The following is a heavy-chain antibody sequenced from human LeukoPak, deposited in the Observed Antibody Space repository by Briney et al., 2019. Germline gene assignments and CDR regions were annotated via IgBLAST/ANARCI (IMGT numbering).Heavy chain of an antibody. CDR1: GYTLSNYG. V-gene: IGHV1-18*01. CDR2: ISAYNNNT. Sequence: ASVKVCCKTSGYTLSNYGVSWVRQAPGQGLEWMGWISAYNNNTNYAQKFQGRLTMTTDTSTSTAYMELRSLRSDDTAVYYCARGARISSSWYSSVWGQGTLITVS. CDR3: ARGARISSSWYSSV. J-gene: IGHJ4*02. D-gene: IGHD2-2*01.